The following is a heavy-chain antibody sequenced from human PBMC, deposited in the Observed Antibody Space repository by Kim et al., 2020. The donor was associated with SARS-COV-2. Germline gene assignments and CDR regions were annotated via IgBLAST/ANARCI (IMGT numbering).Heavy chain of an antibody. CDR2: ISYDGSNK. V-gene: IGHV3-30-3*01. Sequence: GGSLRLSCAASGFTFSSYAMHWVRQAPGKGLEWVAVISYDGSNKYYADSVKGRFTISRDNSKNTLYLQMNSLRAEDTAVYYCARLPYGGNSRTDYWGQGTLVTVSS. CDR3: ARLPYGGNSRTDY. J-gene: IGHJ4*02. D-gene: IGHD4-17*01. CDR1: GFTFSSYA.